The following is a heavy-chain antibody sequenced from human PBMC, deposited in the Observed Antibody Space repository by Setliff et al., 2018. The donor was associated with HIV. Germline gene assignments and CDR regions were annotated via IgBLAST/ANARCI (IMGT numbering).Heavy chain of an antibody. V-gene: IGHV3-15*07. CDR2: IKSKNDGETI. Sequence: PGGSLRLSCAASGFVFNKAWMNWVRQVPGKGLEWVGRIKSKNDGETIDYAAPVKGRFTISRDDSENMVYLQLSSLKTEDTGVYYCSTSTLMYYWGQGTPVTVSS. CDR1: GFVFNKAW. CDR3: STSTLMYY. D-gene: IGHD2-15*01. J-gene: IGHJ4*02.